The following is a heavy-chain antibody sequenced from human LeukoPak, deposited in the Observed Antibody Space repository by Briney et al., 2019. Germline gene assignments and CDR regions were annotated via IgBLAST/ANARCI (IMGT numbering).Heavy chain of an antibody. CDR2: ISGSGGST. V-gene: IGHV3-23*01. Sequence: PGGSLRLSCAASGFTLSSYAMSWVRQAPGKGLEWVSAISGSGGSTYYADSVKGRFTISRDNSKNTLYLQMNSLRAEDTAVYYCAKVSDFWSGYYTEVGHYWGQGPLVTVSS. D-gene: IGHD3-3*01. CDR3: AKVSDFWSGYYTEVGHY. J-gene: IGHJ4*02. CDR1: GFTLSSYA.